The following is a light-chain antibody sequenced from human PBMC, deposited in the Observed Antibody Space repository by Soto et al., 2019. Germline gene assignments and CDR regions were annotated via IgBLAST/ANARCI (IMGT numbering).Light chain of an antibody. CDR2: DAS. Sequence: EIVLTQSPATLPLSPGERATLSCRASQSVSSYLAWYQQKPGQAPRLLIYDASSRATGIPARFSGSGSGTDFTLTITSLEPEDFAVYYCQQRSNWPSTFGGGTKVEI. CDR3: QQRSNWPST. CDR1: QSVSSY. V-gene: IGKV3-11*01. J-gene: IGKJ4*01.